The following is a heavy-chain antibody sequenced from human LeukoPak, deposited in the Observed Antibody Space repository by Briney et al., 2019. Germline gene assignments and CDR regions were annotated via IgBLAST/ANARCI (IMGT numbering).Heavy chain of an antibody. CDR1: GFTFSSYA. J-gene: IGHJ4*02. CDR2: ISYDGSNK. CDR3: ARGAPDYSNPFDY. V-gene: IGHV3-30*04. Sequence: GGSLRLSCAASGFTFSSYAMHWVRQAPGKGLEWVAVISYDGSNKYYADSVKGRFTISRDNSKNTLYLQMNSLRAEDTAVYYCARGAPDYSNPFDYWGQGTLVTVSS. D-gene: IGHD4-11*01.